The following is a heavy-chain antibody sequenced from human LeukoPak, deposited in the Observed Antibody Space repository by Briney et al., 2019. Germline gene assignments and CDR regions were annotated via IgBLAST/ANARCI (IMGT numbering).Heavy chain of an antibody. D-gene: IGHD3-22*01. CDR3: ARDMYYYDSSGYAAYYMDV. J-gene: IGHJ6*03. Sequence: GASVKVSCKASGFTFTSYDINWVRQAAGQGLEWMGWMNPNSGNTGYAQKLQGRVNMTRNTSISTAYMELSSLRSEDTAVYYCARDMYYYDSSGYAAYYMDVWGKGTTVTVSS. CDR2: MNPNSGNT. V-gene: IGHV1-8*01. CDR1: GFTFTSYD.